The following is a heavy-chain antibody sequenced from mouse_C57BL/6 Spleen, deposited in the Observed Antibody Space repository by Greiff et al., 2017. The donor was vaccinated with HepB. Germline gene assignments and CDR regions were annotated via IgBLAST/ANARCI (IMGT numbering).Heavy chain of an antibody. CDR1: GFTFSSYA. CDR2: ISDGGSYT. J-gene: IGHJ4*01. V-gene: IGHV5-4*01. D-gene: IGHD1-1*01. Sequence: EVQLQESGGGLVKPGGSLKLSCAASGFTFSSYAMSWVRQTPEKRLEWVATISDGGSYTYYPDNVKGRFTISRDNAKNNLYLQMSHLKSEDTAMYYCARDYYGSEDYAMDYWGQGTSVTVSS. CDR3: ARDYYGSEDYAMDY.